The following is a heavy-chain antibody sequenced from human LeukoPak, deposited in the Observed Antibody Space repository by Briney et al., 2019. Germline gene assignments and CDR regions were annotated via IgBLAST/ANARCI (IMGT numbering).Heavy chain of an antibody. CDR2: IIASSGIT. D-gene: IGHD5-12*01. CDR3: AKGGYEYVKVCYFDS. CDR1: GFTFNNYA. J-gene: IGHJ4*02. V-gene: IGHV3-23*01. Sequence: GGSLRLSCAASGFTFNNYAMSGGRQAPGEGVEWGSHIIASSGITFYADSVKGRFTISRDHSKNTLYLQMNSLRAEDTALYYCAKGGYEYVKVCYFDSWGQGTLVTVSS.